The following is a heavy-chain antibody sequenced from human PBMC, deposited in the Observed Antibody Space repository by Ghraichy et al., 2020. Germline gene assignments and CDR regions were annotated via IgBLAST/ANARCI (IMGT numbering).Heavy chain of an antibody. V-gene: IGHV3-23*01. J-gene: IGHJ4*02. CDR2: ISGDRGTT. CDR1: GFPFNNYA. CDR3: AKSRLTLISVVIGDFDF. Sequence: LSLTCAASGFPFNNYAMSWVRQAPGKGLEWVSAISGDRGTTHYADSVKGRFTISRDNSKNTLHLQMNSLRAEDAAVYYCAKSRLTLISVVIGDFDFWGQGTLVTVSS. D-gene: IGHD3-22*01.